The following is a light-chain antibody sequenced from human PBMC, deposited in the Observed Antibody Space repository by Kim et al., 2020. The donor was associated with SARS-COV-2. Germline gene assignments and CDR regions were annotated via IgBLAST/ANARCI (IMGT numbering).Light chain of an antibody. CDR1: SSNIGAGYG. CDR3: QSYDSSLTGSV. J-gene: IGLJ2*01. V-gene: IGLV1-40*01. Sequence: TVTISCTGSSSNIGAGYGVHWYQQLPGTAPKLLIYDNRNRPSGVPDRFSGSRSGTSASLAITGLRAKDEADYYCQSYDSSLTGSVFGGGTQLTVL. CDR2: DNR.